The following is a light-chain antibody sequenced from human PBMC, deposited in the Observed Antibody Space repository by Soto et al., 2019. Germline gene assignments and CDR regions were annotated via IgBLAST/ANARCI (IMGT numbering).Light chain of an antibody. J-gene: IGLJ1*01. CDR3: SSYTSSSTYV. CDR2: DVS. Sequence: QSALTQPDSVSGSPGQSITISCTGTSGDVGGYNYVSWYQQHPGKAPKLMIDDVSNRPSGVSNRFSGSKSGNTASLTISGLQAEDEADYYCSSYTSSSTYVFGTGTKLTVL. V-gene: IGLV2-14*01. CDR1: SGDVGGYNY.